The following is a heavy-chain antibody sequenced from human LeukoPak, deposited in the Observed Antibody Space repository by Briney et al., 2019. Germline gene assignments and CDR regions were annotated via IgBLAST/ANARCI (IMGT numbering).Heavy chain of an antibody. CDR1: GYTFTSYD. V-gene: IGHV1-8*01. D-gene: IGHD6-19*01. Sequence: ASLKVSCKASGYTFTSYDINWVRQATGQGLKWMGWMNPTIGITGSAQKFQGRVTTTTDQTTSTAYMELSSLRSEDTAVYYCASYSSGWYRGLYFDYWGQGTLVTVSS. J-gene: IGHJ4*02. CDR3: ASYSSGWYRGLYFDY. CDR2: MNPTIGIT.